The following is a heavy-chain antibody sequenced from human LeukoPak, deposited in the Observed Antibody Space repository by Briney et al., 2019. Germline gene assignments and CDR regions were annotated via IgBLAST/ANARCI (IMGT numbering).Heavy chain of an antibody. D-gene: IGHD3-10*02. Sequence: GGSLRLSCAASGFPFSTYWMSWVSQAPGKGLEWVANIKPDGSEKHYVDSVTGRFTISRDNAKNLLYLQMNSLRDEDTAVYYCAREVGSPAVRSAFDLWGQGTLVTVSS. CDR2: IKPDGSEK. V-gene: IGHV3-7*01. CDR1: GFPFSTYW. CDR3: AREVGSPAVRSAFDL. J-gene: IGHJ3*01.